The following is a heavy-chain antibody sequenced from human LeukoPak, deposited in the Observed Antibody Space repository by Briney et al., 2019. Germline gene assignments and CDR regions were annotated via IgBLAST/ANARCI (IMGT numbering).Heavy chain of an antibody. CDR3: AKNLRGSGWYGEYFQH. V-gene: IGHV3-53*01. J-gene: IGHJ1*01. Sequence: GGSLRLSCAASGFTVSSNYMSWVRQAPGKGLEWVSVIYSGGSTYYADSVKGRFTISRDNSKNTLYLQMNSLRAEDTAVYYCAKNLRGSGWYGEYFQHWGQGTLVTVSS. CDR1: GFTVSSNY. CDR2: IYSGGST. D-gene: IGHD6-19*01.